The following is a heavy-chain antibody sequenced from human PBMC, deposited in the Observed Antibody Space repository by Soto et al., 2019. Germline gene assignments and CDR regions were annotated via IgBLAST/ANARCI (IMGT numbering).Heavy chain of an antibody. Sequence: GESLKISCKGSGHSFTSYWIGWVRQMPGKGLEWMGIIYPGDSDTRYSPSFQGQVTISADKSISTAYLQWSSLKASDTAMYYCARQPHRYSSGWYTGGEYYYYGMDVWGQGTTVTVSS. D-gene: IGHD6-19*01. CDR1: GHSFTSYW. J-gene: IGHJ6*02. V-gene: IGHV5-51*01. CDR3: ARQPHRYSSGWYTGGEYYYYGMDV. CDR2: IYPGDSDT.